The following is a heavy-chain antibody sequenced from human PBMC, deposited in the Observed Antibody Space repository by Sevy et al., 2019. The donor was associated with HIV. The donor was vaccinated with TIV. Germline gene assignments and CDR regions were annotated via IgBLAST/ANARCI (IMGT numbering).Heavy chain of an antibody. Sequence: GGSLRLSCAASGFTFSTYWMTWVRQAPGKGLEWVANIKQDGTDTNYVDSVRGRLTISRDNGRNLLYLHMNSLRAEDTAVYFCARALADWGSFHYSSWGRGVLVTVS. V-gene: IGHV3-7*01. D-gene: IGHD3-16*01. CDR3: ARALADWGSFHYSS. J-gene: IGHJ4*02. CDR2: IKQDGTDT. CDR1: GFTFSTYW.